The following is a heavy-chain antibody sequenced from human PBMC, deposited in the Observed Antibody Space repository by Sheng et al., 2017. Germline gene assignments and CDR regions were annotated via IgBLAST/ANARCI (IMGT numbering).Heavy chain of an antibody. CDR1: EFTFSSYA. J-gene: IGHJ6*02. D-gene: IGHD2-15*01. Sequence: ESQLVESGGGFVQPGGSLRLSCAAPEFTFSSYAMSWVRQAPGKGLEWVSGISVSGSTTYYAGSVKGRFTISRDDSKNILYLQMNSLRAEDTAVYYCAKVASDSGLWYGMDVWGQGTTVTVSS. V-gene: IGHV3-23*04. CDR2: ISVSGSTT. CDR3: AKVASDSGLWYGMDV.